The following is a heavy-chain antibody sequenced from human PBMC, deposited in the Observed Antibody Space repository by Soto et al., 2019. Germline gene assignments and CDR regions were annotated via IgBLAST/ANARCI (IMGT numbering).Heavy chain of an antibody. CDR3: ARSVFP. CDR2: FYYNGST. J-gene: IGHJ5*02. Sequence: QVQLQESGPGLVKPSQTLSLTCTVSGGSISTGGYYWNWIRQHPGKVLEWIGYFYYNGSTYYNPSLKSRVTISVNTSKNQCSLKLSSVTAADTAVYYCARSVFPWGQGTLVTVSS. CDR1: GGSISTGGYY. V-gene: IGHV4-31*03.